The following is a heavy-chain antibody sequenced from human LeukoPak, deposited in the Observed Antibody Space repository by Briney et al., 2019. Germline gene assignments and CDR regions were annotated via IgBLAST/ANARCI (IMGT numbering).Heavy chain of an antibody. Sequence: SETLSLTCTVSGGSINTNSYYWGWIRQPPGKGLEWIGSIYFTGSTYHNPSLQSRLTISVDTSKNQFFLELTSVTAADTALYYCARHRMRIAVASTHDYRGQPAQVTVSS. J-gene: IGHJ4*02. CDR3: ARHRMRIAVASTHDY. D-gene: IGHD6-19*01. V-gene: IGHV4-39*01. CDR2: IYFTGST. CDR1: GGSINTNSYY.